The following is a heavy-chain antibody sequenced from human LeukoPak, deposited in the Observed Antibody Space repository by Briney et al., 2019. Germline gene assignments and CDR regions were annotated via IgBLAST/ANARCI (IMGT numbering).Heavy chain of an antibody. CDR2: IGIDSGNT. CDR3: ARDYKYAFDN. V-gene: IGHV3-48*01. CDR1: GFTFSDYS. D-gene: IGHD5-24*01. Sequence: GGSLRLSWAASGFTFSDYSMNWVRQAPGKGMEWISYIGIDSGNTNYADSVKGRFTISGDKAKNSLYLQMNSLRVQDTAVYYCARDYKYAFDNWGQGTLVTVSS. J-gene: IGHJ4*02.